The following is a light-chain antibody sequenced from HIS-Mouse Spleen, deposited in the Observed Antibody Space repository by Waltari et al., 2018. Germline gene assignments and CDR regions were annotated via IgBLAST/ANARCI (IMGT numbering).Light chain of an antibody. CDR3: SSYAGSNNFDVV. CDR2: EVS. J-gene: IGLJ2*01. V-gene: IGLV2-8*01. CDR1: SSDVGGYNY. Sequence: QSALTQPPSASGSPGQSVTISCTGTSSDVGGYNYVSWYQQHPGNAPKLMIYEVSKRPSGVPDRFSGSKSGNTASLTVSGLQAEDEADYYCSSYAGSNNFDVVFGGGTKLTVL.